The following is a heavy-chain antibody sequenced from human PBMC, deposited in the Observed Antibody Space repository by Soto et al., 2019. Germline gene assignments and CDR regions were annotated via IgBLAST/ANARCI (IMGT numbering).Heavy chain of an antibody. Sequence: GASVKVSCKASGGTFSSYAISWVRQAPGQGLEWMGGIIPIFGTANYAQKFQGRVTITADESTSTAYMELRSLRSDDTAVYYCARGFTWLDAFDIWGQGTMVTVSS. CDR1: GGTFSSYA. J-gene: IGHJ3*02. D-gene: IGHD3-22*01. CDR2: IIPIFGTA. V-gene: IGHV1-69*13. CDR3: ARGFTWLDAFDI.